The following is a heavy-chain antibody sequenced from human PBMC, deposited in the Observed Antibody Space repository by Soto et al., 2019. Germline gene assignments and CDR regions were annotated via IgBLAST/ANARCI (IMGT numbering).Heavy chain of an antibody. CDR3: ARGPVGVDSTFFFDS. CDR1: GFTFSYYS. CDR2: ISSSTTYI. D-gene: IGHD2-21*01. Sequence: EVQLVVSGGGLVKPGGSLRLSCAASGFTFSYYSMTWVRQAPGRGLEWVSSISSSTTYISYSDSVRGRFTISRDNAKNSLYLQMNSRRAEDTAVYYCARGPVGVDSTFFFDSWGHGSLVTVSS. V-gene: IGHV3-21*02. J-gene: IGHJ4*01.